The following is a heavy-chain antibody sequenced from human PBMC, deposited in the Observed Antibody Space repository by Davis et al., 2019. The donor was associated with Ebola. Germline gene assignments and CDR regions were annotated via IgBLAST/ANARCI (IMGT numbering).Heavy chain of an antibody. CDR2: SIPMFGTS. CDR1: GGTFSNYV. D-gene: IGHD3-16*01. J-gene: IGHJ4*02. V-gene: IGHV1-69*13. Sequence: SVKVSCKAPGGTFSNYVINWVRLAPGRGLEWMGGSIPMFGTSNYAYKFQGRLTITADESTNTAYMELSRLASEDTAVYYCARKRQGGEWHFDSWGQGTLVTVAS. CDR3: ARKRQGGEWHFDS.